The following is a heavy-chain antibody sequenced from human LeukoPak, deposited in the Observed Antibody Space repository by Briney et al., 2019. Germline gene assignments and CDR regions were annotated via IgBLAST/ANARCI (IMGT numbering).Heavy chain of an antibody. CDR3: AKDIEWLARDGAFDI. CDR1: GFTFDDYA. J-gene: IGHJ3*02. V-gene: IGHV3-9*01. D-gene: IGHD6-19*01. Sequence: PGRSLRLSCAASGFTFDDYAMHWVRQAPGKGLEWVSGISWNSGSIGYADSVKGRFTISRDNAKNSLYLQMNSLRAEDTALYYCAKDIEWLARDGAFDIWGQGTMVTVSS. CDR2: ISWNSGSI.